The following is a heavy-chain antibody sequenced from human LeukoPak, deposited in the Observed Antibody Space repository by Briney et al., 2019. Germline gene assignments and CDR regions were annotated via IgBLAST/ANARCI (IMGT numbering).Heavy chain of an antibody. V-gene: IGHV3-33*01. CDR3: ARDELAVAKKGFLDS. Sequence: GGSLRLSCAASGFIFSSYGMHWVRQAPGKGLEWVAVIWYDGSNKYHADSVKGRFTISRDNSKNTLYLQVNSLRAEDTAVYYCARDELAVAKKGFLDSWGQGTLVTVSS. J-gene: IGHJ4*02. D-gene: IGHD6-19*01. CDR2: IWYDGSNK. CDR1: GFIFSSYG.